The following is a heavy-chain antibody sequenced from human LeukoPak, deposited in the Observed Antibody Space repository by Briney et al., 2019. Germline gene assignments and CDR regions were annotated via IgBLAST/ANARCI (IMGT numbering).Heavy chain of an antibody. D-gene: IGHD6-13*01. CDR3: ARDGDPYSSSVNYYYMDV. CDR2: IIPIFGTA. V-gene: IGHV1-69*13. J-gene: IGHJ6*03. Sequence: ASVKVSCKASGGTFSSYAISWVRQAPGQGLEWMGGIIPIFGTANYAQKFQGRVTITADESTSTAYMELSSLRSEDTAVYYCARDGDPYSSSVNYYYMDVWGKGTTVTVSS. CDR1: GGTFSSYA.